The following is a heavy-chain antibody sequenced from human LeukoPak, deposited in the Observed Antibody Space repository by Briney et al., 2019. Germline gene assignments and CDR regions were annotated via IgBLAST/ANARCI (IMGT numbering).Heavy chain of an antibody. Sequence: GGSLRLSCAASGFTFSSYAMHWVRQAPGKGLEWVAVISYDGSNKYYADSVKGRFTISRDNSKNTLYLQMNSLRAEDTAVYYCAREHGSGSYYYDYWGQGTLVTVSS. J-gene: IGHJ4*02. V-gene: IGHV3-30-3*01. D-gene: IGHD3-10*01. CDR1: GFTFSSYA. CDR2: ISYDGSNK. CDR3: AREHGSGSYYYDY.